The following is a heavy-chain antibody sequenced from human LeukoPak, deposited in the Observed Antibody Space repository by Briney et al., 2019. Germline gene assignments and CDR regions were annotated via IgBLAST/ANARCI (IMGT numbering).Heavy chain of an antibody. Sequence: PGGSLRLSRAASGFIFSNYNMNWVRQTPGKGLEWVSYISSSSGTIYYADSVKGRFTISGDNAKNSLVLQMNSLRAEDTGVYYCARALGYSYGYVVDYWGQGTLVTVSS. V-gene: IGHV3-48*01. CDR1: GFIFSNYN. CDR2: ISSSSGTI. CDR3: ARALGYSYGYVVDY. D-gene: IGHD5-18*01. J-gene: IGHJ4*02.